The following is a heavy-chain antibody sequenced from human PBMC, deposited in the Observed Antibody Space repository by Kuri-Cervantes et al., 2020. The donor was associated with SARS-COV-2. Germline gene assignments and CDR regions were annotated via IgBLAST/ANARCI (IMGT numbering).Heavy chain of an antibody. V-gene: IGHV3-74*01. J-gene: IGHJ6*02. CDR2: INSDGSGT. Sequence: LSLTCAASGFTFSTYAMHWVRQGPGKGLEWVSRINSDGSGTSYAASVEGRFTISRDNTKNTLYLQMNSLRAEDTAVYYCTREYRAGYHFYGMDVWGRGTTVTGSS. CDR1: GFTFSTYA. D-gene: IGHD5-12*01. CDR3: TREYRAGYHFYGMDV.